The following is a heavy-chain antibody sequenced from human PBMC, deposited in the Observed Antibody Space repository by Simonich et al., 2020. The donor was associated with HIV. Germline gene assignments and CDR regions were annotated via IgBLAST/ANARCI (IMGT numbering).Heavy chain of an antibody. CDR1: GGSFSGYY. D-gene: IGHD6-13*01. V-gene: IGHV4-34*01. CDR3: ARLTAGGLGEYFQH. J-gene: IGHJ1*01. Sequence: QVQLQQWGAGLLKPSETLSLTCAVYGGSFSGYYWSWIRQPPGKGREWIGEINHSGSTNYNPSLKSRVTISVDTSKNQFSLKLSSVTDADTAVYYCARLTAGGLGEYFQHWGQGTLVTVSS. CDR2: INHSGST.